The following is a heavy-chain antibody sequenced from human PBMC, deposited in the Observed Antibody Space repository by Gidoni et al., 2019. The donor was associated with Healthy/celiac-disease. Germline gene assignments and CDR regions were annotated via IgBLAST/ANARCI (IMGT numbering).Heavy chain of an antibody. Sequence: QVQPVESGGGVVQTGRYPRLSCAASGSIFSRYVMHWVRQAPGQGRGWVAVIWYDGSNKYYADYVKGRFTISRYKSKNTVYLQMNSLRAEDTAVYYCARDGGDRPLGCYYYYYMDVWGKGTTVTVSS. V-gene: IGHV3-33*01. CDR3: ARDGGDRPLGCYYYYYMDV. CDR2: IWYDGSNK. J-gene: IGHJ6*03. CDR1: GSIFSRYV. D-gene: IGHD7-27*01.